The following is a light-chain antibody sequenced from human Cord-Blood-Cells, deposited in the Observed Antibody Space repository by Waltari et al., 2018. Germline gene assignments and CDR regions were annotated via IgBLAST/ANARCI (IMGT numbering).Light chain of an antibody. J-gene: IGKJ3*01. CDR2: LGS. CDR3: MQALQTPFT. CDR1: QSLLHSNGYTY. Sequence: DIVMTQSPLSMPVTTGEPASIPCRSSQSLLHSNGYTYLDWYLQKPGQSPRLLIYLGSNRASGVPDRFSGSGSGTDFTLKISRVEAEDVGVYYCMQALQTPFTFGPGTKVDIK. V-gene: IGKV2-28*01.